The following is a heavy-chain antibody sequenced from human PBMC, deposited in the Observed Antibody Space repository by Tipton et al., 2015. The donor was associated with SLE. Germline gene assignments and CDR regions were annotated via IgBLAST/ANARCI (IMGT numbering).Heavy chain of an antibody. D-gene: IGHD1-7*01. CDR2: VYYSGST. CDR3: ALRSKLELGGAFDI. V-gene: IGHV4-61*08. Sequence: TLSLTCSVSGGSISGGGHYWSWIRQPPGKGLEWIGHVYYSGSTNYNPSLKSRIFISLDMSKNRFSLELTSLTPADTAVYYCALRSKLELGGAFDIWGQGTMVTVSS. CDR1: GGSISGGGHY. J-gene: IGHJ3*02.